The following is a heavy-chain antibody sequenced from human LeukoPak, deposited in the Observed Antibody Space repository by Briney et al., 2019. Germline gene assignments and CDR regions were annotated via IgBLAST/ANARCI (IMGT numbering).Heavy chain of an antibody. CDR3: ARGDYYYGSRS. CDR2: IYYSGST. D-gene: IGHD3-10*01. CDR1: GGSISSYY. V-gene: IGHV4-59*01. J-gene: IGHJ4*02. Sequence: SETLSLTCTVSGGSISSYYWSWIRQPPGKGLEWIGYIYYSGSTNYNPSLKSRVTISVDTSKNQFSLKLSSVTAADTAVYYCARGDYYYGSRSWGQGTLVTVSS.